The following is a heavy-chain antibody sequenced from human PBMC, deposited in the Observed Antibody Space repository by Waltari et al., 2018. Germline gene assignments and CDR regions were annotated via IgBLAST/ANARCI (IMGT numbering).Heavy chain of an antibody. Sequence: QVQLQESGPGLVNPSETLSLPCPVSGGFINNTYWNWLRQPAGKGLEWIGRIHSSGSTNYNPSLKSRVTMSVDTSKNQFSLKLNSVTAADTAVYYCSSGGVPYYYYYMDVWGKGTTVTISS. D-gene: IGHD2-15*01. CDR1: GGFINNTY. CDR3: SSGGVPYYYYYMDV. V-gene: IGHV4-4*07. J-gene: IGHJ6*03. CDR2: IHSSGST.